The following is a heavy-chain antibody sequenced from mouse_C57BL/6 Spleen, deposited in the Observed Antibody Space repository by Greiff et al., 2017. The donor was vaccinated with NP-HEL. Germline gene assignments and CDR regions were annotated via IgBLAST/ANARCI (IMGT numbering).Heavy chain of an antibody. J-gene: IGHJ2*01. Sequence: EVKLMESGGGLVKHGGSLKLSCAASGFTFSDYGMHWVRQAPEKGLEWVAYISSGSSTIYYADTVKGRFTISRDNAKNTLFLQMTSLRSEDTAMYYCARLGPDYWGQGTTLTVSS. V-gene: IGHV5-17*01. CDR1: GFTFSDYG. D-gene: IGHD4-1*01. CDR2: ISSGSSTI. CDR3: ARLGPDY.